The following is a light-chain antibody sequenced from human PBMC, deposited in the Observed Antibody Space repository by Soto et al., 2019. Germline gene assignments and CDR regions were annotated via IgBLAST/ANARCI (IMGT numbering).Light chain of an antibody. Sequence: QSALTQPPSASGSPGQSVTISCAGTSSDVGDYDYVSWYQLHPGKAPKLLIYEVIKRLSGVPDRFSGSKTGNTASLTVSGLQAEDEADYYCSSYAGSNGVVFGGGTKLTVL. CDR1: SSDVGDYDY. CDR2: EVI. J-gene: IGLJ3*02. V-gene: IGLV2-8*01. CDR3: SSYAGSNGVV.